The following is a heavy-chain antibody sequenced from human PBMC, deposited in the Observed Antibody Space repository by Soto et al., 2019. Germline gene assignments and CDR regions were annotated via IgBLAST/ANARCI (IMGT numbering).Heavy chain of an antibody. Sequence: GSLRLSCAASGFTFSSYAMSWVRQAPGKGLEWVSAISGSGGSTYYADSVKGRFTISRDNSKNTLYLQMNSLRAEDTAVYYCAKKPYGDYVPQNYFDYWGQGTLVTVSS. D-gene: IGHD4-17*01. V-gene: IGHV3-23*01. J-gene: IGHJ4*02. CDR3: AKKPYGDYVPQNYFDY. CDR1: GFTFSSYA. CDR2: ISGSGGST.